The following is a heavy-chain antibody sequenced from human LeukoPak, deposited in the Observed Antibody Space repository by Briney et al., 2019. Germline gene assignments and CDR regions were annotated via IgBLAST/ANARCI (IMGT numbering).Heavy chain of an antibody. Sequence: ETLSLTCAVSGGSISSSNYMSWVRQAPGKGLEWVSVIYSGGSTYYADSVKGRFTISRDNSKNTLYLQMNSLRAEDTAVYYCARDLLRGYSYSAPDDYWGQGTLVTVSS. J-gene: IGHJ4*02. CDR1: GGSISSSNY. CDR3: ARDLLRGYSYSAPDDY. V-gene: IGHV3-53*01. D-gene: IGHD5-18*01. CDR2: IYSGGST.